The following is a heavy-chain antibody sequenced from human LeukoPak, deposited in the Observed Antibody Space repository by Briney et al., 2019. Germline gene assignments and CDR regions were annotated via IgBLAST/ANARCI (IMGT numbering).Heavy chain of an antibody. V-gene: IGHV1-2*06. CDR3: ASGRGSSGSQDAFDY. D-gene: IGHD6-19*01. J-gene: IGHJ4*02. CDR2: INPNSGGT. CDR1: GYTYTGYY. Sequence: ASVKVSCKASGYTYTGYYMHWVRQAPGQGLEWMGRINPNSGGTKYAQKFQGRVTMTRDTSISTAYMELSRLRSDDTAVYYCASGRGSSGSQDAFDYWGQGTLVTVSS.